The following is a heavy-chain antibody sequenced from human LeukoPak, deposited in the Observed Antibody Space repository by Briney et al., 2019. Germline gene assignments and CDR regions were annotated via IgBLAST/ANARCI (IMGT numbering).Heavy chain of an antibody. V-gene: IGHV3-74*03. CDR3: YGANAEH. Sequence: HPGGSLRLSCAASGFTFSSYWMHWVRQAPGKGLVWVSGTNTDGSSTMYADSVKGRFTIARDNAKNTQYLQMNSLRAEDTAVYYCYGANAEHWGRGTLVTVSS. CDR2: TNTDGSST. D-gene: IGHD4-23*01. J-gene: IGHJ1*01. CDR1: GFTFSSYW.